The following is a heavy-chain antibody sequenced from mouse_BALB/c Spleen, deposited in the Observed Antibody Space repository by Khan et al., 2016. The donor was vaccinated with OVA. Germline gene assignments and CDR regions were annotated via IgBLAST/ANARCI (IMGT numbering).Heavy chain of an antibody. J-gene: IGHJ3*01. V-gene: IGHV1S56*01. CDR1: GYTFTDYY. D-gene: IGHD2-1*01. Sequence: VQLQQSGPELVKPGASVRISCKASGYTFTDYYINWMKQRSGQGLDWIGWIYPGNVNTKYNEKFKDKATLTADKSSSTAYMQLSSLTSEDSAVYFCAREGYYGNYRAWFAYWGQGTLVTVSA. CDR2: IYPGNVNT. CDR3: AREGYYGNYRAWFAY.